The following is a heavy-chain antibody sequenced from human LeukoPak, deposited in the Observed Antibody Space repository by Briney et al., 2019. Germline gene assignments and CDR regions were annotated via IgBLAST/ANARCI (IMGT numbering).Heavy chain of an antibody. J-gene: IGHJ3*02. CDR3: AKGRWGSSGLYAFDI. V-gene: IGHV3-23*01. D-gene: IGHD6-19*01. CDR2: ISGSGGST. Sequence: GGSLRLSCAASGFTFSSYAMSWVRQALGKGLEWVSAISGSGGSTYYADSVKGRFTISRDNSKNTLYLQMNSLRAEDTAVYYCAKGRWGSSGLYAFDIWGQGTMVTVSS. CDR1: GFTFSSYA.